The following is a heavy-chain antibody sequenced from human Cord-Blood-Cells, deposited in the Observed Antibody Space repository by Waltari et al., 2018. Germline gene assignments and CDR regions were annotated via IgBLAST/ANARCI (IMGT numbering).Heavy chain of an antibody. CDR1: GGTFSSYA. V-gene: IGHV1-69*01. CDR3: ARGSGSYPQYYFDY. J-gene: IGHJ4*02. Sequence: QVQLVQSGAEVKKPGSSVKVSCKASGGTFSSYAISWVRQAPGQGLEGMGGIIPIFGTANYAQKFQGRVTITADESTSTAYMELSSLRSEDTAVYYCARGSGSYPQYYFDYWGQGTLVTVSS. CDR2: IIPIFGTA. D-gene: IGHD3-10*01.